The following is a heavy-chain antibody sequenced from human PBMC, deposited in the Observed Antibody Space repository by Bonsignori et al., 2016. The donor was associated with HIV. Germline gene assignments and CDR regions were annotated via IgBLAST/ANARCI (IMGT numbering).Heavy chain of an antibody. CDR2: ISYDGSNK. V-gene: IGHV3-30-3*01. J-gene: IGHJ5*02. D-gene: IGHD4-17*01. CDR3: ARVPLPMTTVTWGWFDP. Sequence: WIRQPPGKGLEWVAVISYDGSNKYYADSVKGRFTISRDNSKNTLYLQMNSLRAEDTAVYYCARVPLPMTTVTWGWFDPWGQGTLVTVSS.